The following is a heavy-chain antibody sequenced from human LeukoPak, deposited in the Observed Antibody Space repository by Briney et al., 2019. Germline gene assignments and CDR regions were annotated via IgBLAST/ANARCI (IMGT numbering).Heavy chain of an antibody. V-gene: IGHV3-48*03. CDR3: AELGITMIGGV. Sequence: PGGPLRLSCAASGFTFSSYEMNWVRQAPGKGLEGVSYISSSGSTVYYADSVKGRFTISRDNAKNSLYLQMNSLRAEDMAVYYCAELGITMIGGVWGKGTTVTISS. D-gene: IGHD3-10*02. CDR1: GFTFSSYE. CDR2: ISSSGSTV. J-gene: IGHJ6*04.